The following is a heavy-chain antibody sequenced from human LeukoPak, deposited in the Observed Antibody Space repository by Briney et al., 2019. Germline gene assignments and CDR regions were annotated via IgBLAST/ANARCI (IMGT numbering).Heavy chain of an antibody. V-gene: IGHV4-39*01. CDR3: AAESGSYISAFDY. CDR1: GGSISSSSYY. J-gene: IGHJ4*02. CDR2: IYYSGGT. Sequence: SETLSLTCTVSGGSISSSSYYWGWIRQPPGKGLEWIGSIYYSGGTYYNPSLKSRVTISVDTSKNQFSLKLSSVTAADTAVYYCAAESGSYISAFDYWGQGTLVTVSS. D-gene: IGHD1-26*01.